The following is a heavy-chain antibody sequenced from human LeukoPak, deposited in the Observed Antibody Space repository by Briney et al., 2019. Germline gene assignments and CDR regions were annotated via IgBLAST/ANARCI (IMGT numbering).Heavy chain of an antibody. CDR1: GGSISSYY. V-gene: IGHV4-59*08. D-gene: IGHD6-6*01. CDR3: AILEYSGDAFDI. J-gene: IGHJ3*02. Sequence: SETLSLTCTASGGSISSYYWSRIRQPPGKGLEWIGYIYYSGSTNYNPSLKSRVTISVDTSKNQFSLKLSSVTAADTAVYYCAILEYSGDAFDIWGQGTMVTVSS. CDR2: IYYSGST.